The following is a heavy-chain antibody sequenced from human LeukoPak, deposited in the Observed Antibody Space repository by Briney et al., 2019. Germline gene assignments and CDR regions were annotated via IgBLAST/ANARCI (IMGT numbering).Heavy chain of an antibody. Sequence: PGGSLRLSCAASGFAFSTYSMYWVRQAPGKGLEWVSYISSSSSTIYYADSVKGRFTISRDNAKNALYLQMNSLRDEDTAVYYCATRSSGWYERASYYYHYMDVWGKGTTVTVSS. CDR1: GFAFSTYS. D-gene: IGHD6-19*01. CDR2: ISSSSSTI. V-gene: IGHV3-48*02. J-gene: IGHJ6*03. CDR3: ATRSSGWYERASYYYHYMDV.